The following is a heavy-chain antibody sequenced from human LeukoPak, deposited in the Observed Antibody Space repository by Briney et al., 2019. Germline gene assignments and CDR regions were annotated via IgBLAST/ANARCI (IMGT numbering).Heavy chain of an antibody. J-gene: IGHJ4*02. CDR1: GSTFTGHY. CDR3: ARDLVGTTGEDY. D-gene: IGHD1-26*01. V-gene: IGHV1-2*02. Sequence: ASVTVSCKASGSTFTGHYIHWVRQAPGQGLEWMGWINPNSDGATYAQKFQGRVTMTRDTSISTVYMELNKLRSDDTAVYYCARDLVGTTGEDYWGQGTLVTVSS. CDR2: INPNSDGA.